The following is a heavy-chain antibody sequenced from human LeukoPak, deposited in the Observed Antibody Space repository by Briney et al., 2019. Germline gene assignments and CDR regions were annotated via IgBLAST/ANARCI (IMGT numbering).Heavy chain of an antibody. CDR2: IYHSGST. CDR1: GGSISSGGYY. V-gene: IGHV4-30-2*01. Sequence: SETLSPTCTVSGGSISSGGYYWSWIRQPPGKGLEWIGYIYHSGSTYYNPSLKSRVTISVDRSKDQFSLKLSSVTAADTAVYYCARGAGIGAPGRYFDYWGQGTLVTVSS. J-gene: IGHJ4*02. D-gene: IGHD6-13*01. CDR3: ARGAGIGAPGRYFDY.